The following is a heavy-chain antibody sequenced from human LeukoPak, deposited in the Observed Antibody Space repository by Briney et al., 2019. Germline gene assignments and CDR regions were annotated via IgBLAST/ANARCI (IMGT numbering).Heavy chain of an antibody. V-gene: IGHV3-74*01. CDR2: IKTDGSWT. Sequence: GGSLRLSCAASGFTFSDHWTHWVRQVPGKGLVWVSRIKTDGSWTNDADSVKGRFTISRDNAENTLYLQMNSLRVEDTAVYYCVRGVGGSSYLDYWGQGALVTVSS. CDR3: VRGVGGSSYLDY. J-gene: IGHJ4*02. CDR1: GFTFSDHW. D-gene: IGHD3-16*01.